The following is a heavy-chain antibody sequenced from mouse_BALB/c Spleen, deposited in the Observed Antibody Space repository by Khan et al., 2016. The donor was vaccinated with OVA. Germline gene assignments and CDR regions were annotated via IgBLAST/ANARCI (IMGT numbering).Heavy chain of an antibody. J-gene: IGHJ3*01. Sequence: QVQLHQSGAELARPGASVKMSCKASGYTFTSYTIHWIKLRPGQGLEWIGFINPSNGYTNYNQKFKDKATLTADKSSTTVYMQLSSLTSDDSAVCNCVRDGAYHRNDGWFAYWGQGTLVTVSA. D-gene: IGHD2-14*01. CDR1: GYTFTSYT. CDR3: VRDGAYHRNDGWFAY. V-gene: IGHV1-4*01. CDR2: INPSNGYT.